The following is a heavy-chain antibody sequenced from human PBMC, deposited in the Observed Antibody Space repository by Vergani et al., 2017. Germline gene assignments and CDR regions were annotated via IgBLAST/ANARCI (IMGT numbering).Heavy chain of an antibody. CDR2: VYPSGTT. D-gene: IGHD3/OR15-3a*01. J-gene: IGHJ5*02. V-gene: IGHV4-61*02. CDR3: ARGETRTDWFDP. Sequence: QLQLQESGPGLVKPSETLSLTCTVSGGSISSSSYYWTWIRQTAERRLEWMGRVYPSGTTNYNPSLNGRVTIFVDKSKNLLSLRLNSVTAADTAVYYCARGETRTDWFDPWGQGTLVTVSS. CDR1: GGSISSSSYY.